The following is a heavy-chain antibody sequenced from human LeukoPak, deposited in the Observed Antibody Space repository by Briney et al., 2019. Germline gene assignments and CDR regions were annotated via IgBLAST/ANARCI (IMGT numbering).Heavy chain of an antibody. CDR2: IRAKANGYST. D-gene: IGHD2-21*02. Sequence: GSLRLSCAASGFTFSDSALHWVRQASGKGLEWVGLIRAKANGYSTAYGASVKGRFTISRDDSKNTAYLQMNSLKVDDTAVYYCSRRVNCGGDCYIDNWGQGTQVTVSS. CDR1: GFTFSDSA. J-gene: IGHJ4*02. CDR3: SRRVNCGGDCYIDN. V-gene: IGHV3-73*01.